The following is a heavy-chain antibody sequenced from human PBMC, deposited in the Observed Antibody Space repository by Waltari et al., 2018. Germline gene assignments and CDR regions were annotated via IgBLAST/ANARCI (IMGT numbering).Heavy chain of an antibody. CDR2: INTETGKP. D-gene: IGHD2-2*01. Sequence: VQLVQSGSALKKPGASVKVSCKTSGYTFSDFGINWVRQVPGHGLEWMGWINTETGKPTYAQAFTGRSVFSVDAAVSTAYLQIDNLDSKDTAVYFCARDQGGASSRWGQGTPVFVSS. CDR3: ARDQGGASSR. CDR1: GYTFSDFG. J-gene: IGHJ1*01. V-gene: IGHV7-4-1*01.